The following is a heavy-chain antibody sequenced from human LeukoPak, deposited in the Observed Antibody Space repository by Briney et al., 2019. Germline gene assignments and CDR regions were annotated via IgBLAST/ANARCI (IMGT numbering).Heavy chain of an antibody. CDR1: GGSISSYY. CDR3: ARVDYDFWSGYYPNWFDP. V-gene: IGHV4-59*01. CDR2: IYYSGST. Sequence: SETLSLTCTVSGGSISSYYWSWIRQPPGKGLEWIGYIYYSGSTNYNPSLKSRVTISVDTSKNQFSLKLSPVTAADTAVYYCARVDYDFWSGYYPNWFDPWGQGTLVTVSS. D-gene: IGHD3-3*01. J-gene: IGHJ5*02.